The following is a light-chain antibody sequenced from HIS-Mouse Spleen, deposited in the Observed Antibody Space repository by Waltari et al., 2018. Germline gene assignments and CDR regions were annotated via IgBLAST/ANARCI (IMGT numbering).Light chain of an antibody. CDR1: KLGDKY. CDR3: QAWDSSTVV. V-gene: IGLV3-1*01. J-gene: IGLJ2*01. Sequence: SYELTQPPSVSVSPGQTASITCSGEKLGDKYACWLQQKPGQSPVLVIYQDSKRPSGIPERFSGSNSGNTATLTISGTQAMDEADYYCQAWDSSTVVFGGGTKLTVL. CDR2: QDS.